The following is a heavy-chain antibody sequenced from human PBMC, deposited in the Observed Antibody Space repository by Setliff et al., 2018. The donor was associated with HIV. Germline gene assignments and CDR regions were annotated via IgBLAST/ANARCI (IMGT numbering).Heavy chain of an antibody. CDR2: MNPSGGSI. J-gene: IGHJ6*03. V-gene: IGHV1-46*01. Sequence: VASVKVSCKASGYTFTSYYMHWVRQAPGQGLEWMGIMNPSGGSISYAQKFQGRVTMTSDTSTSTVYMELSSLRSEDTAVYYCAPTISTYMDVWVKGTTVTVSS. CDR1: GYTFTSYY. D-gene: IGHD1-20*01. CDR3: APTISTYMDV.